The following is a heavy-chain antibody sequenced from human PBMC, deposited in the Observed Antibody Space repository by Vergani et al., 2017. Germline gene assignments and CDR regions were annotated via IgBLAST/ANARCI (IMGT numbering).Heavy chain of an antibody. CDR3: ARYSSSWDTVDY. D-gene: IGHD6-13*01. J-gene: IGHJ4*02. CDR1: GGSISSYY. V-gene: IGHV4-59*06. Sequence: QVQLQESGPGLVKPSETLSLPCTASGGSISSYYWSWIRQPAGKGLEWIGYSYYSGGTYYNPSLKRRVTISVDTSKNQFSLKLSSVTAADTAVYYCARYSSSWDTVDYWGQGTLVTVSS. CDR2: SYYSGGT.